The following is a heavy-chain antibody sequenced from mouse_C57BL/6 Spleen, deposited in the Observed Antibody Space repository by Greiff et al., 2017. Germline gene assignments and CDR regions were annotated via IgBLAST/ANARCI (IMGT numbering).Heavy chain of an antibody. CDR1: GYTFTSYW. CDR3: ARLDITDYFDY. V-gene: IGHV1-64*01. D-gene: IGHD1-1*01. Sequence: QVQLQQPGAELVKPGASVKLSCKASGYTFTSYWMHWVKQRPGQGLEWIGMIHPNSGSTNYNEKFKSKATLTVDKSSSTAYMQLSSLTSEDSAVYYCARLDITDYFDYWGQGTTLTVSS. CDR2: IHPNSGST. J-gene: IGHJ2*01.